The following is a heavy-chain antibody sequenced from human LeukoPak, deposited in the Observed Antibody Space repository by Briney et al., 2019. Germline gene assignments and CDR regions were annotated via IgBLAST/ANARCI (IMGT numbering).Heavy chain of an antibody. CDR2: IIPMFGTA. V-gene: IGHV1-69*06. CDR3: AREGSKNYYYYYYMDV. Sequence: ASVTVSCKASGGTFINYAINWVRQAPGQGLEWMGRIIPMFGTANYAQKFQGRVTITADKSTSTAYMELSSLKSEDTAVYYCAREGSKNYYYYYYMDVWGKGTTVTVSS. CDR1: GGTFINYA. J-gene: IGHJ6*03. D-gene: IGHD4-11*01.